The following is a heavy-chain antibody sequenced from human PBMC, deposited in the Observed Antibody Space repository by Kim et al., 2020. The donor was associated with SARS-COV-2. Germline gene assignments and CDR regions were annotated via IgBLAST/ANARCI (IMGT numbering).Heavy chain of an antibody. D-gene: IGHD3-3*01. Sequence: SLKSRVTISVDTSKHQFSLKLSSVTAADTAVYYCARFGDFWSGPHYGMDVWGQGTTVTVSS. V-gene: IGHV4-34*13. J-gene: IGHJ6*02. CDR3: ARFGDFWSGPHYGMDV.